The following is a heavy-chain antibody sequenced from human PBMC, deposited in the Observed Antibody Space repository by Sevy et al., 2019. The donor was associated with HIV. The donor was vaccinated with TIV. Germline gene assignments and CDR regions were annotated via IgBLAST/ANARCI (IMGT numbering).Heavy chain of an antibody. D-gene: IGHD3-9*01. Sequence: GGSLRLSCAASGFTFSSYSMNWVRQAPGKGLEWVSSISSSSSYIYYADSVKGRFTISRGNTKNFLYLQMNSLRAEDTAVYYCARYLAPEYYDILTCYPSGGMDVWGQGTTVTVSS. CDR1: GFTFSSYS. V-gene: IGHV3-21*01. CDR3: ARYLAPEYYDILTCYPSGGMDV. J-gene: IGHJ6*02. CDR2: ISSSSSYI.